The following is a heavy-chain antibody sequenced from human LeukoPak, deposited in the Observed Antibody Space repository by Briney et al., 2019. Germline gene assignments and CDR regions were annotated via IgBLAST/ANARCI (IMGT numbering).Heavy chain of an antibody. V-gene: IGHV4-34*01. J-gene: IGHJ4*02. CDR3: ARGSSSGFDY. CDR1: GGSFSGYY. CDR2: INHSGST. D-gene: IGHD6-6*01. Sequence: SETLSLTCAVYGGSFSGYYWSWIRQPPGKGLEWIGEINHSGSTNYNPSLKSRVTISVDTSKNQFSLKLSSVTAADTAVYYCARGSSSGFDYWGQGTPVTVSS.